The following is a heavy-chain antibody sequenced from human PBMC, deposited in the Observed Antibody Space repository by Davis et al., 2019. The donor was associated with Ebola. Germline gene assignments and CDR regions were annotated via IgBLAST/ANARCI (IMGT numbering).Heavy chain of an antibody. Sequence: GGSLRLSCAASGFTFSSYSMNWVRQAPGKGLEWVSYISSSGSTIYYADSVKGRFTISRDNAKNSLYLQMNSLRDEDTAVYYCARETNSRLLYNWFDPWGQGTLVTVSS. D-gene: IGHD2-21*01. J-gene: IGHJ5*02. V-gene: IGHV3-48*02. CDR3: ARETNSRLLYNWFDP. CDR2: ISSSGSTI. CDR1: GFTFSSYS.